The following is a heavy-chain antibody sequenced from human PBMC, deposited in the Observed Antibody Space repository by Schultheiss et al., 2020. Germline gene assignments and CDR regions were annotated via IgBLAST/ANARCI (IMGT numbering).Heavy chain of an antibody. CDR3: ARDRLGEYFDY. D-gene: IGHD3-16*01. CDR1: GGSISSGGYS. J-gene: IGHJ4*02. CDR2: IYYSGRS. Sequence: SETLSLTCAVYGGSISSGGYSWSWIRQPPGKGLEWIGYIYYSGRSSCTPSLKSRVTMSLDTSKNQFSLKLSSVTAADTAVYYCARDRLGEYFDYWGQGTLVTVSS. V-gene: IGHV4-61*08.